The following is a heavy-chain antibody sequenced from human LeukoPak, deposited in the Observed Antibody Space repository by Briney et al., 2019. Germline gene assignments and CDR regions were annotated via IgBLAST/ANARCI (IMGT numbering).Heavy chain of an antibody. D-gene: IGHD6-13*01. CDR3: AREGTAAPFFDY. J-gene: IGHJ4*02. Sequence: PSETLSLTCTVSGGSISSYYWSWIRQPPGKGLEWIGYIYYSGSTNYNPSLKSRVTISVDTSKNQFSLKLSSVTAADTAVYYCAREGTAAPFFDYWGQGTLVTVSS. CDR2: IYYSGST. V-gene: IGHV4-59*01. CDR1: GGSISSYY.